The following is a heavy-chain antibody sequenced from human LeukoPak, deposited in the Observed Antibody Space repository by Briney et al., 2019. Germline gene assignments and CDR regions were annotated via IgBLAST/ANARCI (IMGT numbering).Heavy chain of an antibody. CDR3: ARGAPGSYCSGGSCPYFDY. D-gene: IGHD2-15*01. Sequence: ASVKVSCKASGYTFTSYDINWVRQATGQGREWMGWMNPNSGHTGYAQKFQGRVTLTTNTSVSTAYMELSSLRSEDTAIYYCARGAPGSYCSGGSCPYFDYWGQGTLGSVSS. CDR1: GYTFTSYD. J-gene: IGHJ4*02. V-gene: IGHV1-8*01. CDR2: MNPNSGHT.